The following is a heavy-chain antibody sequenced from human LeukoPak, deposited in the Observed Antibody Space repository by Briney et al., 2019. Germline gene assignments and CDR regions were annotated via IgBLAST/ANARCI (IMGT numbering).Heavy chain of an antibody. CDR2: INHSGST. CDR3: ASLDGLVY. V-gene: IGHV4-34*01. CDR1: GGSFSGYY. D-gene: IGHD1-1*01. J-gene: IGHJ4*02. Sequence: PSETLSLTCAVYGGSFSGYYWSWIRQPPGKGLEWIGEINHSGSTNYNPSLKSRVTISVDTSKNQFSLKLSSVTAADTAVYYCASLDGLVYWGQGTLVTVSS.